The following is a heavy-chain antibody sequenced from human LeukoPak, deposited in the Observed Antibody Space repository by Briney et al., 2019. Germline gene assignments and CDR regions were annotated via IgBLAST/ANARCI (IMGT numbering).Heavy chain of an antibody. J-gene: IGHJ3*02. V-gene: IGHV3-30-3*01. CDR1: GFTFSSYA. CDR2: ISYDGSNK. Sequence: GRCLRLSCAASGFTFSSYAMHWVRQAPGKGLEWVAVISYDGSNKYYADSVKGRFTISRDNSKNTLYLQMNSLRAEDTAVYYCARGAQRHAFDIWGQGTMVTVSS. D-gene: IGHD5-24*01. CDR3: ARGAQRHAFDI.